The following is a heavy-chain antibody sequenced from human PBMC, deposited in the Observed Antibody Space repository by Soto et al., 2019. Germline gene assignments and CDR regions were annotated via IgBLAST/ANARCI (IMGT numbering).Heavy chain of an antibody. J-gene: IGHJ4*02. CDR2: ISSNGGST. CDR1: GFTFSSYA. Sequence: GGSLRLSCSASGFTFSSYAMHWVRQAPGKGLEYVSAISSNGGSTYYADSVKGRFTISRDNSKNTLYLQMSSLRAEDTAVYYCVAGGYCSGGSCYRVYYFDYWGQGTLVTVSS. D-gene: IGHD2-15*01. V-gene: IGHV3-64D*09. CDR3: VAGGYCSGGSCYRVYYFDY.